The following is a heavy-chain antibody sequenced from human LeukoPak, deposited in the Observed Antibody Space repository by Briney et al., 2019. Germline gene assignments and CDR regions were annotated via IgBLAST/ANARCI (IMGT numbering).Heavy chain of an antibody. D-gene: IGHD2-8*01. Sequence: GGSLRLSCVASGFTFSSYWMHWVRQAPGKGLVWVSRINTDGTSITYADSVKGRFTISRDNAKNTLYLQMNSLRAEDTAVYYCTRRTSVLPFDYWGQGTLVTVSS. V-gene: IGHV3-74*01. CDR2: INTDGTSI. J-gene: IGHJ4*02. CDR3: TRRTSVLPFDY. CDR1: GFTFSSYW.